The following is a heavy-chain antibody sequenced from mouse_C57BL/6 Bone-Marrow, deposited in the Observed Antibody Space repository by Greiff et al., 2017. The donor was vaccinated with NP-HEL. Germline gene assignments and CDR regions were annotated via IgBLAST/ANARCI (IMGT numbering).Heavy chain of an antibody. CDR1: GFTFSDYY. D-gene: IGHD2-3*01. V-gene: IGHV5-16*01. CDR3: ARGRPFYDYFDY. CDR2: INYDGSST. J-gene: IGHJ2*01. Sequence: EVRLVESEGGLVQPGSSMKLSCTASGFTFSDYYMAWVRQVPEKGLEWVANINYDGSSTYYLDPLKSRFIISKDNAKNNLYLQMSSLKSEDTATYYCARGRPFYDYFDYWGQGTTLTVSS.